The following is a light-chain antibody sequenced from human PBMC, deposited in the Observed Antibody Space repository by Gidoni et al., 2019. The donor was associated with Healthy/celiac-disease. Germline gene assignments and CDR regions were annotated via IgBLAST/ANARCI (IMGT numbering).Light chain of an antibody. Sequence: AIWMTQSPSLLSASTGDRVTISCRMSQGISRYLAWYQQKPGKDPELLIYAASTLPSGVPSWFRGILSWTDFTLTISCLQSEDFATYYCQQYDSFPPTFGHGTKLEIK. V-gene: IGKV1D-8*02. CDR3: QQYDSFPPT. J-gene: IGKJ2*01. CDR1: QGISRY. CDR2: AAS.